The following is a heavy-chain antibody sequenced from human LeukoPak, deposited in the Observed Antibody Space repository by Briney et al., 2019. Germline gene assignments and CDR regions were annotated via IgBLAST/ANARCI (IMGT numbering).Heavy chain of an antibody. CDR2: INPSGGST. CDR3: ARDMSTRVTPISYAIDV. J-gene: IGHJ3*01. D-gene: IGHD4-23*01. Sequence: ASVKVSCKASGYTFTSYYKHWVRQAPGQGLEWMGIINPSGGSTSYAQKFQGRVTMTRDTSTTTVYLELSSLRSEDTAVYYCARDMSTRVTPISYAIDVWGQGTMVTVSS. V-gene: IGHV1-46*01. CDR1: GYTFTSYY.